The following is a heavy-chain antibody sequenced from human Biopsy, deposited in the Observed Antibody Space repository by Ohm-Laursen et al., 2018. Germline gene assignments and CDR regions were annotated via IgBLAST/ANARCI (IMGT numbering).Heavy chain of an antibody. CDR1: GFNFDDFA. V-gene: IGHV3-9*01. CDR3: AKGQAPDGYNYAFDI. CDR2: ISWNSGRI. J-gene: IGHJ3*02. D-gene: IGHD5-24*01. Sequence: SLRLSCTAAGFNFDDFAMHWVRQTPGKGLGWVSGISWNSGRIAYADSVKGRFTISRDNAKNSLYLQMNSLRAEDTALYYCAKGQAPDGYNYAFDIWGQGTMLTVSS.